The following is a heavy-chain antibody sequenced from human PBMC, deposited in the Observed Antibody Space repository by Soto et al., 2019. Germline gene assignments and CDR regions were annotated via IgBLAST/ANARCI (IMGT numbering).Heavy chain of an antibody. V-gene: IGHV4-31*03. D-gene: IGHD3-10*01. CDR1: GGSISSGGYY. CDR3: ARHDVYGSGSYSLDV. J-gene: IGHJ6*02. CDR2: NYDSGNT. Sequence: PSETLSLTCTVSGGSISSGGYYWTWIRQHPGKGLEWIGYNYDSGNTYYNPSLKSRVTMSLDTSKNQFSLKLTSATAADTAVYYCARHDVYGSGSYSLDVWGQGTTVTVSS.